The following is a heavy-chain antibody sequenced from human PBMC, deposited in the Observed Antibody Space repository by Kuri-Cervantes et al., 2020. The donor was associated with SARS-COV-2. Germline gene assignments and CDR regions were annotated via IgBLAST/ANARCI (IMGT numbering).Heavy chain of an antibody. V-gene: IGHV3-23*01. CDR2: ISGSGGST. Sequence: GESLKISCAASGFTFSSYAMSWVRQAPGKGLEWVSAISGSGGSTYYADSVKGRFTISRDNSKNTLYLQMNSLRAEDTAVYYCTRGSGYSGYEGFDYWGQGTLVTVSS. CDR3: TRGSGYSGYEGFDY. CDR1: GFTFSSYA. D-gene: IGHD5-12*01. J-gene: IGHJ4*02.